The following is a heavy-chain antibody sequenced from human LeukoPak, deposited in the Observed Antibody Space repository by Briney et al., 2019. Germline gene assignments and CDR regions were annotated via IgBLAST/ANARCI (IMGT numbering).Heavy chain of an antibody. Sequence: GSLRLSCAASRFTCSSYSMIWVRQAPGKGLEWVSSISSSSSSIYYADSVKGRFTISRDNAKNSLYLQMNSLRAEDTAVYYCARASKYYYDSSGYPLDYWGQGTLVTVSS. V-gene: IGHV3-21*01. J-gene: IGHJ4*02. CDR3: ARASKYYYDSSGYPLDY. CDR2: ISSSSSSI. D-gene: IGHD3-22*01. CDR1: RFTCSSYS.